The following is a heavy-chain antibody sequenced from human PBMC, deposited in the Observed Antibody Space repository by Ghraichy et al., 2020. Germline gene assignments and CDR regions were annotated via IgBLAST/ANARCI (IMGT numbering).Heavy chain of an antibody. Sequence: SCAASGFAFSNYGMLWVRQSPGKGLECVAVTSYNGNNKYYADSVKGRFTISRDDSKNTLYLQMDSLRVEDTAIYYCAKGESYSNYVGADYWGQGTLVSVSS. V-gene: IGHV3-30*18. D-gene: IGHD4-11*01. J-gene: IGHJ4*02. CDR2: TSYNGNNK. CDR3: AKGESYSNYVGADY. CDR1: GFAFSNYG.